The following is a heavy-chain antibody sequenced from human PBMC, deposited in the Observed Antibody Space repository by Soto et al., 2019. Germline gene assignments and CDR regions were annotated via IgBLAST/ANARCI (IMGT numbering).Heavy chain of an antibody. D-gene: IGHD1-7*01. CDR2: MSGSSSTT. J-gene: IGHJ4*02. V-gene: IGHV3-23*01. CDR3: AKNQERELPRVIDY. CDR1: GLTFSNYA. Sequence: PGGSLRLSCATSGLTFSNYAMSWVRQAPRGGLEWVSSMSGSSSTTYYADSVRGRFTISRDRSKNTLYLQMSSLRAEDTALYYCAKNQERELPRVIDYWGQGTLVTVSS.